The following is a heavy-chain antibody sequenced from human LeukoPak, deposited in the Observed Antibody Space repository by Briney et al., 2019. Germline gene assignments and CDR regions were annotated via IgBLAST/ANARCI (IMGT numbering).Heavy chain of an antibody. J-gene: IGHJ3*02. V-gene: IGHV4-4*07. D-gene: IGHD2-21*02. Sequence: SETLSLTCTVSGVSISGYYWSWIRQPAGKGLEWLGRFKSRVTMSVDMSKNQFSLKLTSVTAADTAVHYCARDGTYCGSDCYPHDALDIWGQGTMVTVSS. CDR1: GVSISGYY. CDR3: ARDGTYCGSDCYPHDALDI.